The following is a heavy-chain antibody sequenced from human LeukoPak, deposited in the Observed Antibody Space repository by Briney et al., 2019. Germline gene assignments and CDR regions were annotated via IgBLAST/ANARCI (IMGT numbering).Heavy chain of an antibody. CDR1: GGSISSYY. D-gene: IGHD3-16*01. J-gene: IGHJ3*02. CDR2: IYTSGST. Sequence: SETLSLTCTVSGGSISSYYWSWIRQPAGKGLEWIGRIYTSGSTNYNPSLKSRVTMSVDTSKNQFSLKLSSVTAADTAVYYCASGGLETGDHDAFDIWGQGTMVTVSS. CDR3: ASGGLETGDHDAFDI. V-gene: IGHV4-4*07.